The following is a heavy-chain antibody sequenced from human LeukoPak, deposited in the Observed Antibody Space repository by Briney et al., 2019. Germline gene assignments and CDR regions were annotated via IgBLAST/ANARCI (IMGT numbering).Heavy chain of an antibody. CDR2: ISGSGGST. J-gene: IGHJ5*02. Sequence: GSLRLSCAASGFTFSSYAMSWDRQAPGKGLEWVSAISGSGGSTYYADSVKGRFTISRDNSKNTLYLQMNSLRAEDTAVYYCAKGPRGGIVVVPAAISFGIFNNWFDPWGQGTLVTVSS. CDR3: AKGPRGGIVVVPAAISFGIFNNWFDP. CDR1: GFTFSSYA. D-gene: IGHD2-2*02. V-gene: IGHV3-23*01.